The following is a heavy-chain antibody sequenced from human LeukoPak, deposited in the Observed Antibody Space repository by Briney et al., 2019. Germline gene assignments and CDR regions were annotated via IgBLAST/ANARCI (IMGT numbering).Heavy chain of an antibody. V-gene: IGHV1-69*06. D-gene: IGHD3-22*01. CDR1: GGTFSSYA. Sequence: SVKVSCKASGGTFSSYAISWVRQAPGQGLEWMGGIIPIFGTANYAQKFQGRVTITADKSTSTAYMELSSLRSEDTAVYYCARDRAAYYYDSSGSLDIWGQGTMVTVSS. J-gene: IGHJ3*02. CDR3: ARDRAAYYYDSSGSLDI. CDR2: IIPIFGTA.